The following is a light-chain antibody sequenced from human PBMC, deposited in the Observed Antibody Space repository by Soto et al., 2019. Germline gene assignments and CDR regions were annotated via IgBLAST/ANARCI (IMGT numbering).Light chain of an antibody. V-gene: IGKV3-15*01. CDR2: GAS. CDR1: ESVGSK. Sequence: DIVMTQSPATLSVSPGETATLSCRASESVGSKVAWYQQKPGQAPRVLIYGASIRATGIPVRFSGSGSGTAFTLTISSLQSEDFALYYCQHHDNWPLITFGQGTRLEIK. CDR3: QHHDNWPLIT. J-gene: IGKJ5*01.